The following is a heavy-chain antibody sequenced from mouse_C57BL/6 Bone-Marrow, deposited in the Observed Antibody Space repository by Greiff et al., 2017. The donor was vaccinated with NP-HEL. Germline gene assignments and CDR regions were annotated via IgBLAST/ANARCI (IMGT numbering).Heavy chain of an antibody. CDR3: ARDYGSSYSAWFAY. CDR2: ILTGSGST. Sequence: VQPQESGAELIKPGASVKLSCKATGYTITGYRIEGVKQRPGHGLEWIGEILTGSGSTNYNEKFKGKATFTADTSSNTAYMQLSSLTTEDSAIYYCARDYGSSYSAWFAYWGQGTLVTVSA. V-gene: IGHV1-9*01. CDR1: GYTITGYR. D-gene: IGHD1-1*01. J-gene: IGHJ3*01.